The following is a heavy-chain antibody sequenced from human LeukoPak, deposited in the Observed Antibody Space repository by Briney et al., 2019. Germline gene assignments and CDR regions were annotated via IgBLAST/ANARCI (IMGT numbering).Heavy chain of an antibody. J-gene: IGHJ4*02. CDR3: ARDRSAYCSGGSCYFFDY. Sequence: SETLSLTCTVSGDSISSYNYFWGWIRQPPGKGLEWVGSIYYRGNTYYNPSLKSRVTLSADTSKNQFSLKVTSVTAADTAVYYCARDRSAYCSGGSCYFFDYWGQGILVIVSS. V-gene: IGHV4-39*02. D-gene: IGHD2-15*01. CDR1: GDSISSYNYF. CDR2: IYYRGNT.